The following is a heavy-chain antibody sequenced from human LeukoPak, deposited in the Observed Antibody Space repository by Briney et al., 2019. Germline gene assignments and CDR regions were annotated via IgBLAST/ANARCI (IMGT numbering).Heavy chain of an antibody. V-gene: IGHV1-2*02. D-gene: IGHD3-10*01. CDR3: ARPTLQTLGA. Sequence: ASVKVSCKASGYTFSDYYIHWVRQAPGQGLEWMGWINPKSGDTNYAQKFQGRVTMTRDTSISTAYMDLSSLRSDDTAVYYCARPTLQTLGAWGQGTLVTVSS. CDR2: INPKSGDT. J-gene: IGHJ5*02. CDR1: GYTFSDYY.